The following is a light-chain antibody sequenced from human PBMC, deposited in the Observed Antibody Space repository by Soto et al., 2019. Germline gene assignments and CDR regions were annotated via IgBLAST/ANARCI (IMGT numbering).Light chain of an antibody. J-gene: IGKJ5*01. CDR1: QSVSSSY. CDR2: GAS. Sequence: EIVLTQSPGTLSLSPGERATLSCRAIQSVSSSYLAWYQQKPGQAPRLLIYGASTRAPGIPARFSGSGSGTEFTLTISSLQSEDFAVYYCQQYNNWPLITFGQGTRLEI. CDR3: QQYNNWPLIT. V-gene: IGKV3-15*01.